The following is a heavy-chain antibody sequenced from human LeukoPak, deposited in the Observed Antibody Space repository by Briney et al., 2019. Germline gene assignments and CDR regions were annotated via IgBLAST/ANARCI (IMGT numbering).Heavy chain of an antibody. J-gene: IGHJ4*02. D-gene: IGHD5/OR15-5a*01. CDR2: ITSSGSAI. V-gene: IGHV3-11*01. CDR1: GFTFSDYY. CDR3: ASDIVSTSGDY. Sequence: GGSLRLSCEASGFTFSDYYMSWIRQAPGKGLEWISYITSSGSAIYYADSVKGRFTISRDDTKNSLFLQMNSLRAEDSAVYYCASDIVSTSGDYWGQGTVVSVSS.